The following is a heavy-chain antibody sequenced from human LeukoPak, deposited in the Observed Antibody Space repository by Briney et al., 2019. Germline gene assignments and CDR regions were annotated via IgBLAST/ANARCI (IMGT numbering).Heavy chain of an antibody. D-gene: IGHD5-12*01. CDR1: GFTFTRYW. CDR3: ARGGEYSGPIGVDY. V-gene: IGHV3-74*01. CDR2: INNDGTSR. Sequence: GGSLRLSCAASGFTFTRYWMHWVRQAPGKGLVWVSHINNDGTSRSYADSVKGRFTISRDNAKNTLYLQMNSLRAEDTAVYYCARGGEYSGPIGVDYWGQGNLVTVSS. J-gene: IGHJ4*02.